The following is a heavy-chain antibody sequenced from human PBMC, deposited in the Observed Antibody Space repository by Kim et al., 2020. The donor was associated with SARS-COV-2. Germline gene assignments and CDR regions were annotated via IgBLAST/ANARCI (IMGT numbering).Heavy chain of an antibody. V-gene: IGHV3-30-3*01. J-gene: IGHJ1*01. CDR1: GFTFSSYA. CDR3: ARDPPYYVFWR. D-gene: IGHD3-3*01. Sequence: GGSLRLSCAASGFTFSSYAMRWVRQAPGKGLEWVAVISDDGSNTYYADSVKGRFTISRDNSKNTLYLQMYSLRAEDTAVYYCARDPPYYVFWRWGQGTLVTVSS. CDR2: ISDDGSNT.